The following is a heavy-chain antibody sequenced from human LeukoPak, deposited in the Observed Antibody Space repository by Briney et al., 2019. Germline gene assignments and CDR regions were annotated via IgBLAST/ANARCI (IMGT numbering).Heavy chain of an antibody. J-gene: IGHJ4*02. CDR3: ARVVVVYDY. CDR1: GYTFTSYG. CDR2: INPNSGGT. Sequence: ASVTVSCKASGYTFTSYGISWVRQAPGQGLEWTGWINPNSGGTNYAQKFQGRVTMTRDTSISTAYMELSRLRSDDTAVYYRARVVVVYDYWGQGTLVTVSS. V-gene: IGHV1-2*02. D-gene: IGHD2-15*01.